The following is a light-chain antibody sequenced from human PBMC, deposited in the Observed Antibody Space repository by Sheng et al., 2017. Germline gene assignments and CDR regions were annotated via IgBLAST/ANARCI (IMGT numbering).Light chain of an antibody. J-gene: IGKJ2*01. CDR2: DAS. CDR1: QGISTA. CDR3: QQYDTLPYT. Sequence: AIQLTQSPSSLSASVGDRVTITCRASQGISTALAWYQQKPGKAPKVLIYDASSLESGVPSRFSGSGSGTDFSLTISSLQPEDIATFYCQQYDTLPYTFGQGTKLEIK. V-gene: IGKV1-13*02.